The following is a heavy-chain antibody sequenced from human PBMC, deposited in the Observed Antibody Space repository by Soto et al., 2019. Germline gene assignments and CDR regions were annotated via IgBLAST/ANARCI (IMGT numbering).Heavy chain of an antibody. CDR3: AREIRSNPTFDY. D-gene: IGHD1-26*01. J-gene: IGHJ4*02. Sequence: SETLSLTCTVSGGSVSSGSYYWSWIRQPPGKGLEWIGYIYYSGSTNYNPSLKSRVTISVDTSKNQFSLKLSSVTAADTAVYYCAREIRSNPTFDYWGQGTLVTVSS. V-gene: IGHV4-61*01. CDR1: GGSVSSGSYY. CDR2: IYYSGST.